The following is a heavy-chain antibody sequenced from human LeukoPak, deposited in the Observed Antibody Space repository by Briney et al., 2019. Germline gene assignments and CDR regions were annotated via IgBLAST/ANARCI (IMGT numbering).Heavy chain of an antibody. CDR1: GGSFGGFY. V-gene: IGHV4-34*01. CDR2: IYYSGST. Sequence: SETLSLTCAVYGGSFGGFYWNWIRQPPGKGLEWIGSIYYSGSTYYNPSLKSRVTISVDTSKNQFSLKLSSVTAADTAVYYCARGRDYYDSSGTIDYWGQGTLVTVSS. CDR3: ARGRDYYDSSGTIDY. J-gene: IGHJ4*02. D-gene: IGHD3-22*01.